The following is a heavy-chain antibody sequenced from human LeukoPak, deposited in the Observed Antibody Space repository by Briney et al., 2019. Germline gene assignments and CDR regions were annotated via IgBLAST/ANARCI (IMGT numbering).Heavy chain of an antibody. CDR1: GFSVSSNY. CDR3: ARGYYDFWSGLYY. CDR2: IYSGGST. J-gene: IGHJ4*02. V-gene: IGHV3-53*01. Sequence: GGSLRLSCAASGFSVSSNYMSWVRQAPGKGLEWVSVIYSGGSTYYADSVKGRFTISRDNSKNTLYLQMNSLRAEDTAVYYCARGYYDFWSGLYYWGQGTLVTVSS. D-gene: IGHD3-3*01.